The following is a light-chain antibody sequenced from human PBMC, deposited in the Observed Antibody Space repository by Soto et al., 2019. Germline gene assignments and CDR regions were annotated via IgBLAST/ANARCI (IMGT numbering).Light chain of an antibody. CDR3: AAWDDSLSAHVV. CDR2: RNN. V-gene: IGLV1-47*01. J-gene: IGLJ2*01. Sequence: SVLTQPPSASGTPGQRVTISCSGSSSNIGSNYVYWYQQLPGTAPKLLIYRNNQRPSGVPDRFSGSKSGTSASLAISGLRSEDEADYYCAAWDDSLSAHVVFGGGTKVTVL. CDR1: SSNIGSNY.